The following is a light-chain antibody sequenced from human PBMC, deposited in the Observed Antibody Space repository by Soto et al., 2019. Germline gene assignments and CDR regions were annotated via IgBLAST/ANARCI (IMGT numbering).Light chain of an antibody. CDR2: DAS. V-gene: IGKV1-33*01. CDR3: QQYDDLPLT. J-gene: IGKJ4*01. CDR1: QDISNY. Sequence: DIQMTQSASSLSSSVGDRVTITCQAAQDISNYLNWYQQKPGKAPKLLIYDASNLQTGVPSRFSAYRSETDFTFTISSLQPEDIATYYCQQYDDLPLTFGGGTKVDIK.